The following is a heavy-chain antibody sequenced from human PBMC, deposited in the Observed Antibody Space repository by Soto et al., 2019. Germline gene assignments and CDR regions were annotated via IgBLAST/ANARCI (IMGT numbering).Heavy chain of an antibody. V-gene: IGHV3-33*01. J-gene: IGHJ4*02. CDR2: IWYDGSNK. Sequence: QVQLVESGGGVVQPGRSLRLSCAASGFTFSSYGMHWVRQAPGKGLEWGAVIWYDGSNKYYADSVKGRFTISRDNSKNTLYLQMNSLRAEDTAVYYCARDRYGSYGHFDYWGQGTLVTVSS. D-gene: IGHD5-18*01. CDR1: GFTFSSYG. CDR3: ARDRYGSYGHFDY.